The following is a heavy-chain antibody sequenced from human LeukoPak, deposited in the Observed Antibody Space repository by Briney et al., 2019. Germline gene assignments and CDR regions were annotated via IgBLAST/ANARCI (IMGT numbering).Heavy chain of an antibody. Sequence: SETLSLTCAVYGGSFSGYYWSWIRQHPGKGLEWIGYIYYSGSTYYNPSLKSRVTISVDTSKNQFSLKLSSVTAADTAVYYCARCSIPYYYGMDVWGQGTTVTVSS. CDR1: GGSFSGYY. J-gene: IGHJ6*02. CDR2: IYYSGST. V-gene: IGHV4-31*11. CDR3: ARCSIPYYYGMDV. D-gene: IGHD2-2*01.